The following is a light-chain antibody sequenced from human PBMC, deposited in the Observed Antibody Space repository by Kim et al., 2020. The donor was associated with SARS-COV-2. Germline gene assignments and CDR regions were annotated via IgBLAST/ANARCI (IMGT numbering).Light chain of an antibody. V-gene: IGKV4-1*01. CDR1: QSVLYSSNNMNY. J-gene: IGKJ1*01. Sequence: ATINCKSSQSVLYSSNNMNYLAWYQQKPGQPPKLLFYWASTRESGVPDRFSGSGSGTDFTLTISSLQAEDVAVYYCQQYYSVPRTFGQGTKVDIK. CDR2: WAS. CDR3: QQYYSVPRT.